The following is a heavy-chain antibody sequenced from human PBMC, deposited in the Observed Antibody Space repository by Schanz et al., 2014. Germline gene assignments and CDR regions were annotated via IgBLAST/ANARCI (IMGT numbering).Heavy chain of an antibody. CDR2: IHQSGGT. D-gene: IGHD3-3*01. J-gene: IGHJ5*02. Sequence: QVQLQESGPGLVKPSETLSLTCSVSGGDIGNYYWSWIRQPPGKGLEWIGYIHQSGGTNYNPSLKSRVPILVDTPKNQFPLRLTSLTAADTAVYYCAKFLYDDPSWGQGTLVTVSS. CDR1: GGDIGNYY. V-gene: IGHV4-59*08. CDR3: AKFLYDDPS.